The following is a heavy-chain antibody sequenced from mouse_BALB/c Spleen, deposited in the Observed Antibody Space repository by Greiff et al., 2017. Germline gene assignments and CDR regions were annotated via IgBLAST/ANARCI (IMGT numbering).Heavy chain of an antibody. V-gene: IGHV6-6*02. CDR1: GFTFSNYW. Sequence: EVKLVESGGGLVQPGGSMKLSCVASGFTFSNYWMNWVRQSPEKGLEWVAEIRLKSNNYATHYAESVKGRFTISRDDSKSSVYLQMNNLRAEDTGIYYCTRDWDGGYYAMDYWGQGTSVTVSS. CDR2: IRLKSNNYAT. J-gene: IGHJ4*01. D-gene: IGHD4-1*01. CDR3: TRDWDGGYYAMDY.